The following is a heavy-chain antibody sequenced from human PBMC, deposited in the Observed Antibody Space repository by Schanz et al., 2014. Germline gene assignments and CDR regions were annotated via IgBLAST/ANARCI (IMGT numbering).Heavy chain of an antibody. CDR1: GFTFSTYS. Sequence: EVQLVESGGGLVQPGGSLRLSCAASGFTFSTYSMNWVRQAPGKGLEWVSYISRSSSTIYYADSVKGRFTISRDNAKNSLYLQMNSLRDEDTAVYYCAKEESPPSLVDYWGQGTLVTVSS. J-gene: IGHJ4*02. CDR3: AKEESPPSLVDY. CDR2: ISRSSSTI. V-gene: IGHV3-48*02.